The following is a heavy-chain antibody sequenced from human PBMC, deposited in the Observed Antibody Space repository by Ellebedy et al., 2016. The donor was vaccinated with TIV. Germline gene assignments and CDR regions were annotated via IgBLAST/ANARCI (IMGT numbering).Heavy chain of an antibody. CDR1: GFTLSSYS. CDR3: AKSFTANWFDP. Sequence: GESLKISCAASGFTLSSYSMNWVRQAPGRGLEWVSYISSSSTTIYYADSVKGRFTISRDNAKNSLYLQMNSLRAEDTAVYYCAKSFTANWFDPWGQGTLVTVSS. J-gene: IGHJ5*02. V-gene: IGHV3-48*01. CDR2: ISSSSTTI.